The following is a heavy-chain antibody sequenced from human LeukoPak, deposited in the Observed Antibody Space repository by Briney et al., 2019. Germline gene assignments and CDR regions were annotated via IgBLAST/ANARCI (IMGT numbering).Heavy chain of an antibody. Sequence: GGSLRLSCAASGFTFSTYGMNWVRQAPGKGLEWVSAISGSGDNTYYADSVKGRFTISRDNSKNTLYLQMNSLRAEDTAVYYCAKARNSNFDYWGQGTLVTVSS. J-gene: IGHJ4*02. CDR2: ISGSGDNT. V-gene: IGHV3-23*01. D-gene: IGHD6-13*01. CDR3: AKARNSNFDY. CDR1: GFTFSTYG.